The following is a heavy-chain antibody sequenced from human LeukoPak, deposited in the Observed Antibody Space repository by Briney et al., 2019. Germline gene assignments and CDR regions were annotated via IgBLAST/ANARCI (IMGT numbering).Heavy chain of an antibody. J-gene: IGHJ3*02. Sequence: SETLSLTCTVSGGSISSYYWSWIRQPPGKGLEWIGYIYHSGSTYYNPSLKSRVTISVDRSKNQFSLKLSSVTAADTAVYYCARHRSGSYYSAFDIWGQGTMVTVSS. CDR2: IYHSGST. V-gene: IGHV4-59*08. CDR3: ARHRSGSYYSAFDI. CDR1: GGSISSYY. D-gene: IGHD3-10*01.